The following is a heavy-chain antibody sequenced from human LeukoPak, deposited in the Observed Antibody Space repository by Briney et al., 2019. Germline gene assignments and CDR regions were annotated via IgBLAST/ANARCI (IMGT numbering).Heavy chain of an antibody. V-gene: IGHV3-23*01. CDR1: GFTFSSYA. J-gene: IGHJ4*02. Sequence: RGSLRLSCAASGFTFSSYAMSWVRQAPRKGLEWVSTISGSDGSTYYADSVKGRFTISRDNTRDTLFLQMNSLRAEDTAVYFCARVGSHDSAASYYWGQGSLVTASS. CDR3: ARVGSHDSAASYY. D-gene: IGHD3-22*01. CDR2: ISGSDGST.